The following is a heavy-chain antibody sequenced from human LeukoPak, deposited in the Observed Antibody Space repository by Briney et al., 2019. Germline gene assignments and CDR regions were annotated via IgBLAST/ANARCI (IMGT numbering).Heavy chain of an antibody. CDR2: IYPGDSDT. CDR3: ARVRMGRFLEWLLFDY. V-gene: IGHV5-51*01. Sequence: GVSLKISCKGSGYSFTSYWIGWVRQMPGKGLEWMGIIYPGDSDTRYSPSFQGQVTISADKSTSTAYLQWSSLKASDTAMYYCARVRMGRFLEWLLFDYWGQGTLVTVSS. J-gene: IGHJ4*02. CDR1: GYSFTSYW. D-gene: IGHD3-3*01.